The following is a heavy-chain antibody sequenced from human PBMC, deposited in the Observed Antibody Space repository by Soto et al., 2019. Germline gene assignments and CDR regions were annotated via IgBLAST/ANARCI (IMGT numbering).Heavy chain of an antibody. CDR1: GFTFTSSA. D-gene: IGHD3-9*01. V-gene: IGHV1-58*02. Sequence: ASVKVSCKASGFTFTSSAMQWVRQARGQRLEWIGWIVVGSGNTNYAQKFQERVTITRDMSTSTAYMELSSLRSEDTAVYYCAANSDYDILTGYPPLDAFDIWGQGTMVTVSS. J-gene: IGHJ3*02. CDR3: AANSDYDILTGYPPLDAFDI. CDR2: IVVGSGNT.